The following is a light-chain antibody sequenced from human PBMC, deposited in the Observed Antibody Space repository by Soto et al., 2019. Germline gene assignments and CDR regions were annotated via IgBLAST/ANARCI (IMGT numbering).Light chain of an antibody. J-gene: IGKJ4*01. CDR1: PSVGWH. Sequence: IVSTQYPATLHLSPGERATLSCRAIPSVGWHLAWYQQKPGQAHRLLIYDASNTATGVPARFSGSGSGTDFTLSISSLEPEDFAVYYCHQRNNWPPATFGGGTKVEIK. CDR2: DAS. CDR3: HQRNNWPPAT. V-gene: IGKV3-11*01.